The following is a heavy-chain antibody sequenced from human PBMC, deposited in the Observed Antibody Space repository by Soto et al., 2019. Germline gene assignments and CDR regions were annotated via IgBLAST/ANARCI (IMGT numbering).Heavy chain of an antibody. CDR3: ARDAAMRLSDY. D-gene: IGHD3-10*01. J-gene: IGHJ4*02. V-gene: IGHV1-18*01. Sequence: QVQLVHSGAEVKKPGASVQVSCKASGYTFTSYGISWVRQAPGQGLDWMGWISAYNGNTNYAQQLQGRGTITTDTSPSTAYMALRRLRPDDPSVYYSARDAAMRLSDYIGQGTLVTVSS. CDR2: ISAYNGNT. CDR1: GYTFTSYG.